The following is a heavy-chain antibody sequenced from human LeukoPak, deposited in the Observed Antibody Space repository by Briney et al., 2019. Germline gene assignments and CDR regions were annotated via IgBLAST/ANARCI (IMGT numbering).Heavy chain of an antibody. CDR1: GGTFSSYA. D-gene: IGHD2/OR15-2a*01. CDR3: ARDLPFED. CDR2: IHPSSGAT. Sequence: GASVTISCTASGGTFSSYAISWVRQAPGQGLEWMGRIHPSSGATNYAQRFQGRVTLTRDTSINTAYMELSRLTSDDTAVYYCARDLPFEDWGQGTLVTVSS. J-gene: IGHJ4*02. V-gene: IGHV1-2*06.